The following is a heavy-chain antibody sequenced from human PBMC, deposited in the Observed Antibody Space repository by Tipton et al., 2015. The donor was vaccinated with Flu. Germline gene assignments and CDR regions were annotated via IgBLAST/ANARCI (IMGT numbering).Heavy chain of an antibody. V-gene: IGHV4-61*02. Sequence: LRLSCTVSGGSISSGSYYWSRIRQPAGKGLEWIGRIYTSGSTNYNPSLKSRVTISVDTSKNQFSLKLSSVTAADTAVYYCARSKYPPQGGVVDDCWGQGTLVTVSS. D-gene: IGHD3-3*01. CDR3: ARSKYPPQGGVVDDC. J-gene: IGHJ4*02. CDR2: IYTSGST. CDR1: GGSISSGSYY.